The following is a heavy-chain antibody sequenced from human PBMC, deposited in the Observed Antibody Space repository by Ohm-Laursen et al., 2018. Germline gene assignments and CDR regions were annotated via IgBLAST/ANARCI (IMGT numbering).Heavy chain of an antibody. J-gene: IGHJ4*01. Sequence: SVKVSCNASGGTFSSYAISWVRQAPGQGLEWMGWISAYNGNTNYAQKLQGRVTMTTDTSTSTAYMELRSLRSDDTAVYYRASSSNYDFWSGLDYWGQGTLVTVSS. CDR3: ASSSNYDFWSGLDY. CDR2: ISAYNGNT. D-gene: IGHD3-3*01. CDR1: GGTFSSYA. V-gene: IGHV1-18*01.